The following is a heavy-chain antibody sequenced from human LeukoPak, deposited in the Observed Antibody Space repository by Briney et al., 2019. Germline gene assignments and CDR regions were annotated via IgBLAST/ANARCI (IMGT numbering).Heavy chain of an antibody. J-gene: IGHJ4*02. CDR2: IYYSGST. Sequence: SQTLSLTCTVSGGSISSGGYYWSWTRQHPGKGLEWIGYIYYSGSTYYNPSLKSRVTISVDTSKNQFSLKLSSVTAADTAVYYCAREGYCSSTSCGLDYWGQGTLVTVSS. CDR3: AREGYCSSTSCGLDY. CDR1: GGSISSGGYY. V-gene: IGHV4-31*03. D-gene: IGHD2-2*01.